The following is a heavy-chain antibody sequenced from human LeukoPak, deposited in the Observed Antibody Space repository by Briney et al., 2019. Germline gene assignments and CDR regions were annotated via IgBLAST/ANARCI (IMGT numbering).Heavy chain of an antibody. CDR1: GGSISSYY. CDR2: IYYSGST. D-gene: IGHD3-22*01. Sequence: SETLSLTCTVSGGSISSYYWSWIRQPPGKGLEWIGYIYYSGSTNYNPSLKSRVTVSVDTSKNQFSLKLSSVTAADTAVYYCAREKSRVVVIGGAFDIWGQGTMVTVSS. J-gene: IGHJ3*02. V-gene: IGHV4-59*01. CDR3: AREKSRVVVIGGAFDI.